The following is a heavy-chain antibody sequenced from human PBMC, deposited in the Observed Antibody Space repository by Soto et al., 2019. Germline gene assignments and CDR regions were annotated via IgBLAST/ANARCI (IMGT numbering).Heavy chain of an antibody. V-gene: IGHV2-70*04. D-gene: IGHD3-10*01. Sequence: SGPTLVNPTQTLTLTCTFSGFSLSTSGMRVCWIRQPPGKALEWLARIDWDDDKFYSTSLKTRLTISKDTSKNQVVLTMTNMDPVDTATYYCARIRYYGSGSYWYFDYWGQGTLVTVSS. CDR3: ARIRYYGSGSYWYFDY. CDR2: IDWDDDK. J-gene: IGHJ4*02. CDR1: GFSLSTSGMR.